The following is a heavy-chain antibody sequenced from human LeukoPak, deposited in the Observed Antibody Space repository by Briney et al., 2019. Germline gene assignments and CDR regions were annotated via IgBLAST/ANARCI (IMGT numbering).Heavy chain of an antibody. CDR2: ISPNSGGT. D-gene: IGHD6-13*01. V-gene: IGHV1-2*02. CDR3: ARSDIAAAGTSRY. J-gene: IGHJ4*02. CDR1: GYTFTGYY. Sequence: ASVKVSCKASGYTFTGYYMHWVRQAPGQGLEWMGWISPNSGGTNYAQKFQGRVTMTRDTSISTAYMELSRLRSDDTAVYYCARSDIAAAGTSRYWGQGTLVTVSS.